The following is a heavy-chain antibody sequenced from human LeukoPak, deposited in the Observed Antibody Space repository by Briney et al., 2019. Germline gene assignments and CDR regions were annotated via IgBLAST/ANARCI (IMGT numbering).Heavy chain of an antibody. J-gene: IGHJ4*02. CDR3: TGNYYGSGSYADFDY. CDR1: GFTFSSYS. V-gene: IGHV3-48*01. Sequence: GGSLRLSCAASGFTFSSYSMNWVRQAPGKGLEWVSYISSSSSTIYYADSVKGRFTISRDNAKNSLYLQMNSLRAEDTAVYYCTGNYYGSGSYADFDYWGQGTLVTVSS. D-gene: IGHD3-10*01. CDR2: ISSSSSTI.